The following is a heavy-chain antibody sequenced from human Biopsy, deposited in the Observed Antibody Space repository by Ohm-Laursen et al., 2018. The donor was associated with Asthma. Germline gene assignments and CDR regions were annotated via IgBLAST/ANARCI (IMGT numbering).Heavy chain of an antibody. Sequence: TLSLTCTVYGGYLTGHYWNWIRQPPGKGLEWIGYVHSSGSTRFNPSLKSRVTVSVDTSVDQVPLKLSSVSAADTAIYYCARATSTWSQSGPHFFDHWGPGTLVTVSS. CDR2: VHSSGST. CDR3: ARATSTWSQSGPHFFDH. V-gene: IGHV4-59*11. D-gene: IGHD6-13*01. CDR1: GGYLTGHY. J-gene: IGHJ5*02.